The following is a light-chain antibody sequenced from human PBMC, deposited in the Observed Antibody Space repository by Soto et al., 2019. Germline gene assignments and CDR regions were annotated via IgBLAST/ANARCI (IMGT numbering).Light chain of an antibody. CDR2: GAS. J-gene: IGKJ2*01. Sequence: EIVLTQSPGTLSLSPGERGTLSCRASQSVSSSYLVWYQQKPGQAPRLLIYGASSRATGIPDRFSGSGSGTDFTLTISRLEPEDFAVYYCRQYFNSSYTFGQGTKLEIK. CDR1: QSVSSSY. CDR3: RQYFNSSYT. V-gene: IGKV3-20*01.